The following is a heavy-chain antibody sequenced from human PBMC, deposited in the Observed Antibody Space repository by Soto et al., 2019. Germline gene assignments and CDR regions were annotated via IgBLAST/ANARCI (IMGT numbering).Heavy chain of an antibody. Sequence: QGQLVESGGGVVQPGRSLRLSCAASGFTFSSYPMHWVRQAPGKGLERVAVISYDGSNKYYAVSVKGRFTISRDNSKNTLYMQMNSLRAEGTAVYYCARDGANYYGSGENYYYGMDVWGQGTTVTVSS. CDR2: ISYDGSNK. CDR3: ARDGANYYGSGENYYYGMDV. D-gene: IGHD3-10*01. J-gene: IGHJ6*02. V-gene: IGHV3-30-3*01. CDR1: GFTFSSYP.